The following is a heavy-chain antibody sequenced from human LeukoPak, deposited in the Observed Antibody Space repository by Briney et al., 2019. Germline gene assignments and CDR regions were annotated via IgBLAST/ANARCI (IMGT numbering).Heavy chain of an antibody. V-gene: IGHV1-2*02. Sequence: ASVKVSCKASGYTFTGHYLNWVRQAPGQGLEWMGWINPTGGTTYAQTFLDRVTMTRDTSINTAYMELSGLRSDDTAVYYCARDVGWSSSHWGRGPLVPVSS. CDR3: ARDVGWSSSH. D-gene: IGHD6-6*01. CDR2: INPTGGT. J-gene: IGHJ4*02. CDR1: GYTFTGHY.